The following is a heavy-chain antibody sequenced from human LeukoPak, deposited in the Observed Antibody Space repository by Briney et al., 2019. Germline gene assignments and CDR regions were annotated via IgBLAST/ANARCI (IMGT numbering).Heavy chain of an antibody. V-gene: IGHV3-72*01. CDR1: GFTFSDYI. Sequence: GGALRLSRAASGFTFSDYILDWVRQAPGSGLERVGRIRRKRNGYTTEFAASVKGRFTISRDDSGNSLYLHMNNLKTEDTAVYHCSREGGQGDQSAFDIWGQGTMVTASS. CDR3: SREGGQGDQSAFDI. CDR2: IRRKRNGYTT. J-gene: IGHJ3*02. D-gene: IGHD2-21*01.